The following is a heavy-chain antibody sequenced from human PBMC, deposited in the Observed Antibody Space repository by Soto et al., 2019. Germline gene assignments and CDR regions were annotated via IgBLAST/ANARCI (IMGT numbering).Heavy chain of an antibody. CDR1: GGAISSYY. D-gene: IGHD2-15*01. CDR2: MYYGGRT. CDR3: ARGTPSPLIVRSSRGPWFDP. V-gene: IGHV4-59*08. J-gene: IGHJ5*02. Sequence: SETLSVTCTVPGGAISSYYWSWLRQPPGKGLEWIGYMYYGGRTNYNPSLKSRVTISGDTSKMQVSLKLSSVTAADTAVYFCARGTPSPLIVRSSRGPWFDPWGQGTLVTVSS.